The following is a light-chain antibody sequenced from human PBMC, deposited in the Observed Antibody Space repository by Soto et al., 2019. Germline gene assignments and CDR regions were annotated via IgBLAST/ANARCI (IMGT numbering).Light chain of an antibody. CDR2: GAS. CDR3: QHYGSSPGFT. J-gene: IGKJ3*01. CDR1: QSVSSSY. Sequence: EIVLTQSPGTLSLSPGERATLSCRASQSVSSSYLAWYQQKPGQAPRLLIYGASSRATGIPDRFSGSGSGTHFTLTISRLEPEDFAVYYCQHYGSSPGFTFGPGTKVDIK. V-gene: IGKV3-20*01.